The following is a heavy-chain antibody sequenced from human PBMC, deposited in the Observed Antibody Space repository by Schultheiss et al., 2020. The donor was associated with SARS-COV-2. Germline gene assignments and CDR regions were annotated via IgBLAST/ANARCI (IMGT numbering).Heavy chain of an antibody. J-gene: IGHJ4*02. D-gene: IGHD6-13*01. V-gene: IGHV3-21*05. CDR1: GFTFSSYS. CDR3: ASAPHSSSLAY. Sequence: GGSLRLSCAASGFTFSSYSMNWVRQAPGKGLEWVSYISSSSSYTNYADSVKGRFTISRDNAKNSLYLQMNSLRAEDTAVYYCASAPHSSSLAYWGQGTLVTVSS. CDR2: ISSSSSYT.